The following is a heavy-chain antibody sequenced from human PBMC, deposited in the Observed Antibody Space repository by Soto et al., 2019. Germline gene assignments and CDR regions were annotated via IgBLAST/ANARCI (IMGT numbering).Heavy chain of an antibody. J-gene: IGHJ4*02. Sequence: QVQLVQSGAEVKKPGASVKVSCKASGYTFTSYDINWVRQATGQGLEWMGWMNPNSGNTGYAQKFQGRVTMPRTTSISTAYMELRSLRSEDTAVYYCARGRNNPDGSCHFDYWGQGTLVTVSS. CDR2: MNPNSGNT. V-gene: IGHV1-8*01. CDR1: GYTFTSYD. D-gene: IGHD2-15*01. CDR3: ARGRNNPDGSCHFDY.